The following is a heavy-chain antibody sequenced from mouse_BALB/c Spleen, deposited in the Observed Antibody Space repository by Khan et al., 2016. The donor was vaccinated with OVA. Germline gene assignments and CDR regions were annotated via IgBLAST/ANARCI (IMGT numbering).Heavy chain of an antibody. CDR1: GYTFTDYS. V-gene: IGHV9-2-1*01. CDR2: INTETGEP. D-gene: IGHD2-12*01. J-gene: IGHJ3*01. CDR3: ANYREACLAY. Sequence: QIQLVQSGPELKKPGETVKISCKASGYTFTDYSMHWVKQAPGKGLKWMGWINTETGEPTYADDFKGRFAFSLETSASTAYLQINNLKNEDTATXCCANYREACLAYWGQGTLVTVSA.